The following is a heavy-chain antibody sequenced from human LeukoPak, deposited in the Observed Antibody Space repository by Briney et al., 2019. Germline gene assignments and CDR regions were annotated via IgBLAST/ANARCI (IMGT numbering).Heavy chain of an antibody. J-gene: IGHJ3*02. CDR3: ARFYDSSGFSSWCFDI. V-gene: IGHV3-53*01. Sequence: GGSLRLSCAASGFTVSSNYMSWVRQAPGKGLEWVSVIYSGDNTYYADSVKGRFTISRDNSKNTLYLQMNSLRAEDTAVYYCARFYDSSGFSSWCFDIWGQGTMVTVSS. CDR2: IYSGDNT. CDR1: GFTVSSNY. D-gene: IGHD3-22*01.